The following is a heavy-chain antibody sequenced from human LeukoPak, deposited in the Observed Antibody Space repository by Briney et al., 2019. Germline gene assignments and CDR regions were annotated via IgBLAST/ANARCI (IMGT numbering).Heavy chain of an antibody. V-gene: IGHV1-2*06. J-gene: IGHJ3*02. CDR1: GYTFTGYY. D-gene: IGHD3-22*01. CDR2: INPNSGGT. CDR3: ARGVDYYDSSGYYLDAFDI. Sequence: GASVKVSCKASGYTFTGYYMHWVRQAPGQGREWMGRINPNSGGTNYAQKFQGRVTMTRDTSISTAYMELSRLRSDDTAVYYCARGVDYYDSSGYYLDAFDIWGQGTMVTVSS.